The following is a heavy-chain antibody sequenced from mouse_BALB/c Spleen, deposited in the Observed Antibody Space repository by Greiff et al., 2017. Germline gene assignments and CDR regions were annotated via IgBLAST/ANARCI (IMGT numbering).Heavy chain of an antibody. J-gene: IGHJ2*01. CDR3: TRASYYRGDY. CDR2: IRLKSNNYAT. CDR1: GFTFSNYW. V-gene: IGHV6-6*02. Sequence: EVKLMESGGGLVQPGGSMKLSCVASGFTFSNYWMNWVRQSPEKGLEWVAEIRLKSNNYATHYAESVKGRFTISRDDSKSSVYLQMNNLRAEDTGIYYCTRASYYRGDYWGQGTTLTVSS. D-gene: IGHD2-12*01.